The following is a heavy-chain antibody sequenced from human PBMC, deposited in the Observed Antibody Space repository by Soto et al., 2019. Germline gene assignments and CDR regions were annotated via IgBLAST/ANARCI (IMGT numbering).Heavy chain of an antibody. CDR3: ARLYDSSGLGAFDI. J-gene: IGHJ3*02. V-gene: IGHV3-11*01. CDR1: GFNFSDYY. D-gene: IGHD3-22*01. CDR2: IDSSGRTT. Sequence: GGSLRHSCAASGFNFSDYYMSWIRQAPGKGLEWVVYIDSSGRTTYYADSVKGRFTISRDNAKNTLYLQMNSLRAEDTAVYYCARLYDSSGLGAFDIWGQGTMVTVSS.